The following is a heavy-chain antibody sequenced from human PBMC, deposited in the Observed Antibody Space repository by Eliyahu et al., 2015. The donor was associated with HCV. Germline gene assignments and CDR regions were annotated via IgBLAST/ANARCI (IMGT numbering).Heavy chain of an antibody. V-gene: IGHV3-30*18. Sequence: QVQLVESGGGVVQPGRSLRLSCAASGXTFSSYGMHWVRQAPGKGLXWVAVISYDGSNKYYADSVKGRFTISRDNSKNTLYLQMNSLRAEDTAVYYCAKVNYYGSGSYDYWGQGTLVTVSP. CDR1: GXTFSSYG. CDR3: AKVNYYGSGSYDY. D-gene: IGHD3-10*01. J-gene: IGHJ4*02. CDR2: ISYDGSNK.